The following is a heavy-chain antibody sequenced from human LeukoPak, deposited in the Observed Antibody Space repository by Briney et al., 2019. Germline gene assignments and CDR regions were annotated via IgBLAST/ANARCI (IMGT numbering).Heavy chain of an antibody. CDR2: INSDGSSI. D-gene: IGHD3-10*01. CDR3: AKGGAVSSKSITLIRGTRKYYYYMDV. J-gene: IGHJ6*03. CDR1: GFTFSSYW. Sequence: GGSLRLSCAASGFTFSSYWMHWVRQAPGKGLVWVSRINSDGSSISYADSVKGRFTISRDNSKNTLYLQMNSLRAEDTAVYYCAKGGAVSSKSITLIRGTRKYYYYMDVWGKGTTVTISS. V-gene: IGHV3-74*01.